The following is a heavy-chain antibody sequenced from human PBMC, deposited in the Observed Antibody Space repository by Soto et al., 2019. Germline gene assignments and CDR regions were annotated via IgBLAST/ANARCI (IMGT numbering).Heavy chain of an antibody. V-gene: IGHV1-69*01. J-gene: IGHJ4*02. CDR2: IIPIFGTA. CDR3: ARGGAVGCSGGSCYGIDY. CDR1: GGTFSSYA. Sequence: QVQLVQSGAEVKKPGSSMKVSCKASGGTFSSYAISWVRQAPGQGLEWMGGIIPIFGTANYAQKFQGRVTITADESTSTAYMELSSLRSEDTAVYYCARGGAVGCSGGSCYGIDYWGQGTLVTVSS. D-gene: IGHD2-15*01.